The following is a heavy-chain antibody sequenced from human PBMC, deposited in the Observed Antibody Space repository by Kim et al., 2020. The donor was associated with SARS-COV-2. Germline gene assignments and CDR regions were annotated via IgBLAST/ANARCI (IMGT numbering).Heavy chain of an antibody. D-gene: IGHD6-13*01. Sequence: TNYANSGKGRFTISRDNAKNSRYLQMNSLRAEDTAVYYCARDLGYSAPDYWGQGTLVTVSS. J-gene: IGHJ4*02. V-gene: IGHV3-11*05. CDR3: ARDLGYSAPDY. CDR2: T.